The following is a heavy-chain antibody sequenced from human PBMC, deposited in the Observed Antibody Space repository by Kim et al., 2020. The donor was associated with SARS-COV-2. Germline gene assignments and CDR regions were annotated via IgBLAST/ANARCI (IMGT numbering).Heavy chain of an antibody. CDR3: ARVSVDYGPSTFDY. Sequence: ADPWKGRLTISRDNAKNSLYLQMNSLRAEDTAVYYCARVSVDYGPSTFDYWGQGTLVTVSS. V-gene: IGHV3-11*01. D-gene: IGHD4-17*01. J-gene: IGHJ4*02.